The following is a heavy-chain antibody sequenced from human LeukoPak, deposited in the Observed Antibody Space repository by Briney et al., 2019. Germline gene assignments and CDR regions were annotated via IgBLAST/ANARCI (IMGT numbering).Heavy chain of an antibody. CDR2: ITGNGGST. J-gene: IGHJ4*02. CDR3: ARDRAWNYFDY. D-gene: IGHD3-3*01. Sequence: GGSLRLSCAASGFTFSNYAMNWVRQAPGKGLEWVSAITGNGGSTYYADSVKGRFTISRDNSKNTLYLQMDSLRAEDTAVYYCARDRAWNYFDYWGQGTLVTVSS. V-gene: IGHV3-23*01. CDR1: GFTFSNYA.